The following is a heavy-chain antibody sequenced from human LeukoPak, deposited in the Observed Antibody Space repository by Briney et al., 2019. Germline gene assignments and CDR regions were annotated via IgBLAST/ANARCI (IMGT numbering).Heavy chain of an antibody. J-gene: IGHJ4*02. Sequence: SETLSLTCTVSGVSISSHYWSWIRQSPGKRLEWIGNIYYTGSTNYNPSLQSRFAISIDTSKNQFSLTLNSVTAADAAVYYCASAGNPHYFDFWGQGPLVTVSS. CDR1: GVSISSHY. V-gene: IGHV4-59*11. CDR3: ASAGNPHYFDF. CDR2: IYYTGST.